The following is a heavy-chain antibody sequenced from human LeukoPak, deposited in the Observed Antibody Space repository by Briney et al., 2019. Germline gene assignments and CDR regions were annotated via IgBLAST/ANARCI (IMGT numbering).Heavy chain of an antibody. Sequence: ASVKVSCKASGYTFTGYYMHWVRQAPGQGLEWMGWINPNSGGTNCAQKFQGRVTMTRDTSISTAYMELSRLRSDDTAVYYCARDVYYDSSGYYYYYYYMDVWGKGTTVTVSS. CDR1: GYTFTGYY. CDR3: ARDVYYDSSGYYYYYYYMDV. CDR2: INPNSGGT. V-gene: IGHV1-2*02. D-gene: IGHD3-22*01. J-gene: IGHJ6*03.